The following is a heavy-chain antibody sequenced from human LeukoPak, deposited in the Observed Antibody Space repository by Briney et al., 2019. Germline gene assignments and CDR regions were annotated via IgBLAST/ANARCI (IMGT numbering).Heavy chain of an antibody. CDR1: GFAFSRHG. CDR3: AKGVGGSANYYYMDV. CDR2: IPYDGNNK. Sequence: GGSLRLSCAASGFAFSRHGIHWIRQAPGKGLEWVAFIPYDGNNKFYADSVKGRFTISRDNSKNTLFLQMNSLRPEDTSVYYCAKGVGGSANYYYMDVWGKGTTVTVSS. V-gene: IGHV3-30*02. J-gene: IGHJ6*03. D-gene: IGHD3-10*01.